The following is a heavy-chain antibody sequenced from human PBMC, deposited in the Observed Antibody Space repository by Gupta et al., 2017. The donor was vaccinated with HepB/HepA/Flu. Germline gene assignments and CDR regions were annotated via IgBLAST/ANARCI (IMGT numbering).Heavy chain of an antibody. D-gene: IGHD4-23*01. Sequence: QVQLVESGGGVVQPGRSLRLTCAASGFTFSAYGIHWVRQPPGKGLEWVAIIWYDGSSKYYADSVKGRFTISRDNSKNTLYLEMSSLRAEDTATYHCARGPYGGNRHDALDIWGQGTMVTVSS. J-gene: IGHJ3*02. CDR2: IWYDGSSK. CDR3: ARGPYGGNRHDALDI. V-gene: IGHV3-33*01. CDR1: GFTFSAYG.